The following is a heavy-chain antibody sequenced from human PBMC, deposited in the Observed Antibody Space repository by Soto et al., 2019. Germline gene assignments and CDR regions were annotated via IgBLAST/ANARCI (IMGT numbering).Heavy chain of an antibody. J-gene: IGHJ6*03. Sequence: GGSLRLSCAASGFTFSSYSMNWVRQAPGKGLEWVSSISSSSSYIYYADSVKGRFTISRDNAKNLLYLQMNSLRAEDTAVYYCARDRVRGVIISYMDVWGKGTTVTVSS. CDR2: ISSSSSYI. D-gene: IGHD3-10*01. CDR1: GFTFSSYS. V-gene: IGHV3-21*01. CDR3: ARDRVRGVIISYMDV.